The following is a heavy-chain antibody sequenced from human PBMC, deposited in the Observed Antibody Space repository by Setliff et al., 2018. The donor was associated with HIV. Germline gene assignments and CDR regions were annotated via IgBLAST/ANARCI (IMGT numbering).Heavy chain of an antibody. Sequence: ASVKVSCKTSGGIFTNYGFNWIRQAPGQGPEWMGDIVPTFGKPNYAEKFQDRVTITADKSTHTVYMQLRSLRSDDTAVYYCARVAAARPLDVALDIWGQGTVVTVSS. D-gene: IGHD6-6*01. V-gene: IGHV1-69*06. CDR3: ARVAAARPLDVALDI. CDR2: IVPTFGKP. CDR1: GGIFTNYG. J-gene: IGHJ3*02.